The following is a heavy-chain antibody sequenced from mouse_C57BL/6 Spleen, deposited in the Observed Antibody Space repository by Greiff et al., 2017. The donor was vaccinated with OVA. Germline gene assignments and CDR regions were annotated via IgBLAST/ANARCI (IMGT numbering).Heavy chain of an antibody. J-gene: IGHJ2*01. Sequence: QVQLQHSGAELVKPGASVKISCKASGYAFSSYWMNWVKQRPGKGLEWIGQIYPGDGDTNYNGKFKGKATLTADKSSSTAYMQLSSLTSEDSAVYFCARSDGYYYFDYWGQGTTLTVSS. CDR2: IYPGDGDT. CDR3: ARSDGYYYFDY. CDR1: GYAFSSYW. V-gene: IGHV1-80*01. D-gene: IGHD2-3*01.